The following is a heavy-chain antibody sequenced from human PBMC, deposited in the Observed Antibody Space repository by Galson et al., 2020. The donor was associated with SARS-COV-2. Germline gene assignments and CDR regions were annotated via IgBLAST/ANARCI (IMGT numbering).Heavy chain of an antibody. CDR1: GDSVSSSSAA. V-gene: IGHV6-1*01. Sequence: SQTLSLTCAISGDSVSSSSAAWNWIRQSPPRGLGWLGRTYYRSNRYNDYAVTVKSRITINADTSKNQFSLQLNSVTPEDTAVYYCARDYGGPTTLDYWGQGTLVTVSS. CDR2: TYYRSNRYN. CDR3: ARDYGGPTTLDY. D-gene: IGHD1-26*01. J-gene: IGHJ4*02.